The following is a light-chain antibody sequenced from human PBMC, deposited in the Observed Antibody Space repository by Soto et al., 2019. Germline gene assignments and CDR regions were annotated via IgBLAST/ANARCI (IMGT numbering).Light chain of an antibody. CDR1: NSDVGGDNY. V-gene: IGLV2-14*01. Sequence: QSALTQPASVSGSPGQSITISCTGTNSDVGGDNYVSWYQQHPGRAPKLMIYEVSNRPSGVSNRFSGSKSGNTASLTISGLQAEDEAHYYCSSYTGTSTLGIFGGGTKLTVL. CDR3: SSYTGTSTLGI. J-gene: IGLJ2*01. CDR2: EVS.